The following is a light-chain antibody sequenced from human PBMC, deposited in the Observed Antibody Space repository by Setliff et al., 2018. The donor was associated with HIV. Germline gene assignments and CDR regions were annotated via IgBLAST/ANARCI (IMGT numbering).Light chain of an antibody. CDR2: STN. CDR1: SGSVSTSYY. Sequence: QTVVTQEPSFSVSPGGTVTLTCGLSSGSVSTSYYPSWYQQTPGQAPRTLIYSTNTRSSGVPDRFSGSILGNKAALTITGAQADDESDYYCVLYMGSDIWVFGTGTKVT. CDR3: VLYMGSDIWV. J-gene: IGLJ1*01. V-gene: IGLV8-61*01.